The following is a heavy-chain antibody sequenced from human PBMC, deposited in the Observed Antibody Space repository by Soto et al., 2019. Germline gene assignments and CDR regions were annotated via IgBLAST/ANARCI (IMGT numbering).Heavy chain of an antibody. D-gene: IGHD1-1*01. J-gene: IGHJ6*01. Sequence: ASVKVSCKASGYTFTTYDINWVRQATGQGLEWMGWMSPNSGATGYAQKFQGRVTMTRDTSISTAYMELSNLRSEDTAIYYCARCVDAGVDGRGKGTTGTVSS. CDR1: GYTFTTYD. CDR3: ARCVDAGVDG. CDR2: MSPNSGAT. V-gene: IGHV1-8*01.